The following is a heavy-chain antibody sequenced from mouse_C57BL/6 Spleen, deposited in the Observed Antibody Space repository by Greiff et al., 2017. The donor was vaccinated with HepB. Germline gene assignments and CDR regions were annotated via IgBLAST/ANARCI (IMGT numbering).Heavy chain of an antibody. D-gene: IGHD2-10*01. V-gene: IGHV1-64*01. CDR3: AREAYYGNPWFAY. Sequence: QVQLQQPGAELVKPGASVKLSCKASGYTFTSYWMHWVKQRPGQGLEWIGMIHPNSGSTNYNEKFKSKATLTVDKSSSTAYMQLSSLTSEDSAVYYCAREAYYGNPWFAYWGQGTLVTVSA. CDR1: GYTFTSYW. J-gene: IGHJ3*01. CDR2: IHPNSGST.